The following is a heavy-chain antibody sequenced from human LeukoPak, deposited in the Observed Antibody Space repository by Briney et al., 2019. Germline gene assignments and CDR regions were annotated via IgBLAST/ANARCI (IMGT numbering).Heavy chain of an antibody. J-gene: IGHJ4*02. CDR2: IGNTET. CDR1: GFTFSTFA. Sequence: PGESLRLSCVASGFTFSTFAMSWVRQAPGKGLEWVSGIGNTETYYVDSVKGRFTISRDNSKNTVYLHMNNLRAEDTALYYCAKDGQAFNSNWDYFDSWGQGTLVTVSS. V-gene: IGHV3-23*01. D-gene: IGHD7-27*01. CDR3: AKDGQAFNSNWDYFDS.